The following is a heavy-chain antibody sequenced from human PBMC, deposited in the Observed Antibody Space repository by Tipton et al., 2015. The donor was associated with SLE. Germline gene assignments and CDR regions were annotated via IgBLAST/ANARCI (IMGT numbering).Heavy chain of an antibody. J-gene: IGHJ3*01. D-gene: IGHD6-13*01. Sequence: TLSLTCTVSGGSISSSYYWGWIRQSPGKGLEWIGSISYTGSTYYNPSLKSRVTISVDTSKNQFSLTVNSVTAADTAVYYCARENVAADGALDVWGQGTMVTVSS. CDR2: ISYTGST. V-gene: IGHV4-39*07. CDR1: GGSISSSYY. CDR3: ARENVAADGALDV.